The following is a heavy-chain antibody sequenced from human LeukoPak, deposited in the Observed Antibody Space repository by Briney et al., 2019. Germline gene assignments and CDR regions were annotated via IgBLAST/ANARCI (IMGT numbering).Heavy chain of an antibody. D-gene: IGHD3-3*01. CDR3: ARDSTPYYDFWSGISWFDP. Sequence: SETLSLTCAVYGVSFSGYYWSWIRQPPGKGLEWIGEINHSGSTNYNPSLKSRVTISVDTSKNQFSLKLSSVTAADTAVYYCARDSTPYYDFWSGISWFDPWGQGTLVTVSS. J-gene: IGHJ5*02. V-gene: IGHV4-34*01. CDR2: INHSGST. CDR1: GVSFSGYY.